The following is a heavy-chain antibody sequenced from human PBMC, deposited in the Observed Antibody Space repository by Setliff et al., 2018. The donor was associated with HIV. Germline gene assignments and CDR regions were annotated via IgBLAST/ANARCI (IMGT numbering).Heavy chain of an antibody. Sequence: ASVKVSCKASGGTFGSYAISWVRRAPGQGPEWMGAIIPIFGTTKYAQRFQGRVTITADASTSTAYMELSSLRSEDTAVYYCATNREQLTMTYYYYYMDVWGKGTTVTVSS. CDR1: GGTFGSYA. CDR3: ATNREQLTMTYYYYYMDV. CDR2: IIPIFGTT. D-gene: IGHD6-13*01. J-gene: IGHJ6*03. V-gene: IGHV1-69*13.